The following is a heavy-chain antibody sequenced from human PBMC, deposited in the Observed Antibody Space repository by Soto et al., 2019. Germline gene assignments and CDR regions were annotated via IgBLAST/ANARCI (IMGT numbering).Heavy chain of an antibody. CDR1: GGSISSYY. V-gene: IGHV4-59*01. D-gene: IGHD1-26*01. CDR2: IYYSGIT. J-gene: IGHJ5*02. CDR3: ATEPIGGYSHGSFDP. Sequence: SETLSLTCTVSGGSISSYYWSWIRQPPGKGLEWIGYIYYSGITNYNPSLKSRVTISVDTSKNQFSLNLSSVTAADTGVYYCATEPIGGYSHGSFDPWGQGTFVAVFS.